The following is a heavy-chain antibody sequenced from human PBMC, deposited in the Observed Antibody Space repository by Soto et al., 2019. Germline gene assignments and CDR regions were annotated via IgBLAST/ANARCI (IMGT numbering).Heavy chain of an antibody. V-gene: IGHV3-7*01. CDR1: GFTFSHCW. J-gene: IGHJ4*02. CDR3: TQAETGRYSCSGNSYGRDY. Sequence: EEHLGESGGGLVQPGGSLRLSCETSGFTFSHCWMSWVRQAPGKGLEWVANINQDGSEQYYVDSVKGRFTVSRDNAKNSLYLEMNNLRADDTAMYYCTQAETGRYSCSGNSYGRDYGGQGTLVTVSS. CDR2: INQDGSEQ. D-gene: IGHD6-19*01.